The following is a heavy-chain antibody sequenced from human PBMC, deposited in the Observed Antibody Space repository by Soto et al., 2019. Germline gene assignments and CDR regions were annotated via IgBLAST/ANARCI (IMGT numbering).Heavy chain of an antibody. J-gene: IGHJ4*02. CDR1: GYTFTSYY. V-gene: IGHV1-46*04. D-gene: IGHD5-12*01. Sequence: QVQLVQYGAEVKKPGASVKVSCKASGYTFTSYYMHWVRQAPGQGLEWMGIINPSGGSTSYAQKLQGRVTMRRETSTSTVYMELSSLSSEDTAVYYCARTLRWLQPGDEDYWGQGTLVTVSS. CDR3: ARTLRWLQPGDEDY. CDR2: INPSGGST.